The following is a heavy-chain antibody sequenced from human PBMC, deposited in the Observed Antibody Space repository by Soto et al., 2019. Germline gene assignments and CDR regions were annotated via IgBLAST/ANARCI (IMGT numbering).Heavy chain of an antibody. D-gene: IGHD2-8*01. Sequence: QVQLQQWGAGLLKPSETLSLPCAVYGGSFSGYYWSWIRQPPGKGLEWIGEINHSGSTNYYPSLKSRVTISVDTSKNQFSLKLSSVTAADTAVYYCAERRVYLGTERSNAFDIWGQGTMVTLSS. V-gene: IGHV4-34*01. CDR1: GGSFSGYY. CDR3: AERRVYLGTERSNAFDI. J-gene: IGHJ3*02. CDR2: INHSGST.